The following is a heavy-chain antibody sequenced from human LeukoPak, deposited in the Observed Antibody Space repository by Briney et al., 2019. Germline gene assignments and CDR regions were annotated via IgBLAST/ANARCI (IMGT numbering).Heavy chain of an antibody. CDR3: ARQNYVWGSYRPDDAFDI. CDR2: INTYNGKT. D-gene: IGHD3-16*02. Sequence: AASVKVSCKASGYTFTRYGISWVRQAPGQGLEWMGWINTYNGKTNYVQKLQGRVTMTTDTSTSTAYMELRSLRSDDTAVYYCARQNYVWGSYRPDDAFDIWGQGTMVTVSS. J-gene: IGHJ3*02. CDR1: GYTFTRYG. V-gene: IGHV1-18*01.